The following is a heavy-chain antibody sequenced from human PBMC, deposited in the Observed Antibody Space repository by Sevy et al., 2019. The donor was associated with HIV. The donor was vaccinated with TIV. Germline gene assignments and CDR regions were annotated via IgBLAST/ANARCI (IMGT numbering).Heavy chain of an antibody. Sequence: ASVKVSCKASGYTFTSYDINWVRQATGQGLEWMGWMNPNSGNTGYAQKFQGRVTMTRNTSISTAYMELSSLRSEDTAVYYCTTYRSGSYYVGDFDIWGQGTMVTVSS. CDR1: GYTFTSYD. J-gene: IGHJ3*02. V-gene: IGHV1-8*01. CDR3: TTYRSGSYYVGDFDI. CDR2: MNPNSGNT. D-gene: IGHD1-26*01.